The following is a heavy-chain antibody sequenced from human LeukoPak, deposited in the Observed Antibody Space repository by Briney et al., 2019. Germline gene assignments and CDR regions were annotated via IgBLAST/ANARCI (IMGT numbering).Heavy chain of an antibody. CDR1: GYTFTSYY. Sequence: GASVKVSCKASGYTFTSYYMHWVRQAPGQGLEWMGIISPSGGSTSYAQKFQGRVTMTRDMSTSTVYMELSSLRSEDTAVYYCARAYSIAYSSERLDAFDIWGQGTMVTVSS. V-gene: IGHV1-46*01. J-gene: IGHJ3*02. CDR3: ARAYSIAYSSERLDAFDI. CDR2: ISPSGGST. D-gene: IGHD6-19*01.